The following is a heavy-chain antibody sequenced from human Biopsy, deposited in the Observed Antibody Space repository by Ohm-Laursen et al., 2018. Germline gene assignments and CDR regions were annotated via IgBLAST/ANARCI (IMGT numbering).Heavy chain of an antibody. V-gene: IGHV3-11*01. CDR1: GFTFSDFY. J-gene: IGHJ4*02. CDR2: ISAAGPAM. Sequence: SLRLSCAASGFTFSDFYMSWIRQAPGKGLEWISYISAAGPAMFYADSVRGRFTISRDNANNLLYLQMDSLRAEDTAVYSCARRRPIDYWGQGILVTVSS. CDR3: ARRRPIDY.